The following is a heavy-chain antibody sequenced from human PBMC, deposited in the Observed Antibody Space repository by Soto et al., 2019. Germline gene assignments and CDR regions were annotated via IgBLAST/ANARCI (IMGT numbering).Heavy chain of an antibody. CDR2: ISYDGSNK. Sequence: PGGSLRLSCAASGFTFSSYGMHWVRQAPGKGLEWVAVISYDGSNKYYAESVKGRFTISRDNSKNTLYLQMNSLRAEDTAVYYCAKLVGSTIFGVVTSDYWGQGTLVTVSS. J-gene: IGHJ4*02. D-gene: IGHD3-3*01. CDR3: AKLVGSTIFGVVTSDY. CDR1: GFTFSSYG. V-gene: IGHV3-30*18.